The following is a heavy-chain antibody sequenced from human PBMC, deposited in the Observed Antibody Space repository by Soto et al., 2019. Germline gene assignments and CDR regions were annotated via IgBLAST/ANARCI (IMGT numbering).Heavy chain of an antibody. Sequence: SETLSLTCAVSGGSISSGGYSWSWIRQPPGKGLEWIGYIYHSGSTYYNPSLKSRVTISVDRSKNQFSLKLSSVTAADTAVYYCARARIAVAGFDYWGQGTLVTVSS. V-gene: IGHV4-30-2*01. CDR2: IYHSGST. J-gene: IGHJ4*02. CDR1: GGSISSGGYS. CDR3: ARARIAVAGFDY. D-gene: IGHD6-19*01.